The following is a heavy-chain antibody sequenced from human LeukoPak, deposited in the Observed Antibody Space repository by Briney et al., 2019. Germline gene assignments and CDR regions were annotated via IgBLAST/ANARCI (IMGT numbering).Heavy chain of an antibody. V-gene: IGHV1-69*05. CDR2: IIPIFGTA. J-gene: IGHJ5*02. CDR1: GGTFSSYA. Sequence: EASVKVSRKASGGTFSSYAISWVRQAPGQGLEWMGGIIPIFGTANYAQKFQGRVTITTDESTSTAYMELSSLRSEDTAVYYCCRNDGNWFDPWGQGTLVTVSS. D-gene: IGHD1-1*01. CDR3: CRNDGNWFDP.